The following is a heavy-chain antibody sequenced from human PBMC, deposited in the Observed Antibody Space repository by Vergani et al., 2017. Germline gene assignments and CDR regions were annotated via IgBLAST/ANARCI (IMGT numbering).Heavy chain of an antibody. CDR3: AGRNLITMVRGVITRGYFQH. D-gene: IGHD3-10*01. J-gene: IGHJ1*01. CDR2: INHSGST. CDR1: GGSFSGYY. Sequence: QVQLQQWGAGLLKPSETLSLTCAVYGGSFSGYYWSWIRQPPGKGLEWIGEINHSGSTNYNPSLKSRVTISVDTSKNQFSLKLSSVTAADTAVYYCAGRNLITMVRGVITRGYFQHWGQGTLVTVSS. V-gene: IGHV4-34*01.